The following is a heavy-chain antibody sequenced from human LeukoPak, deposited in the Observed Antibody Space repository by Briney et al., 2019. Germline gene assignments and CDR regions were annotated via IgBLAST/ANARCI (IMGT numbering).Heavy chain of an antibody. Sequence: ASVTVSCKVSGYTLTELSMHWVRQAPGKGLEWMGGFDPEDGETIYAQKFQGRVTMTEDTSTDTAYMELSSLRSEDTAVYYCAFKYYYDSSGYYNFDYWGQGTLVTVSS. V-gene: IGHV1-24*01. J-gene: IGHJ4*02. D-gene: IGHD3-22*01. CDR2: FDPEDGET. CDR3: AFKYYYDSSGYYNFDY. CDR1: GYTLTELS.